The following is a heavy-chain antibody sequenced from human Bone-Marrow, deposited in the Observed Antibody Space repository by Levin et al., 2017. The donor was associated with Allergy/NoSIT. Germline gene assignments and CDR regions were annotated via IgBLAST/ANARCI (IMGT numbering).Heavy chain of an antibody. V-gene: IGHV4-38-2*02. Sequence: SETLSLTCAVSGYSMSSDYYWGWIRQPPGKGLEWLGNINESGSTKYNPSLKSRVTISVDTSKNQFSLQLNSVTAADTAVYFCAREYYMDVWGKGTTVTVSS. CDR3: AREYYMDV. J-gene: IGHJ6*03. CDR2: INESGST. CDR1: GYSMSSDYY.